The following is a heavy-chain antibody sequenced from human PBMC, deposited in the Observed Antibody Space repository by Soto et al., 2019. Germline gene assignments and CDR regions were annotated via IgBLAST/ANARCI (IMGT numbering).Heavy chain of an antibody. V-gene: IGHV4-59*01. J-gene: IGHJ6*03. CDR3: ARQDQDYYYYMDV. Sequence: SETLSLTCTVSGGSISSYYWSWIRQPPGKGLEWIGYIYYSGSTNYNPSLKSRVTISVDTSKNQFSLKLSSVTAADTAVYYCARQDQDYYYYMDVWGKGTTVTVSS. CDR1: GGSISSYY. D-gene: IGHD2-15*01. CDR2: IYYSGST.